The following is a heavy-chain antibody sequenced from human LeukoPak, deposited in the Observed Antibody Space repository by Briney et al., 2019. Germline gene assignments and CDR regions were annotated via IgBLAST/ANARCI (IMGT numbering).Heavy chain of an antibody. CDR3: ARNYYDSSGYYYFDY. D-gene: IGHD3-22*01. V-gene: IGHV3-48*04. CDR2: ISSSSSTI. CDR1: GFTFSSYS. J-gene: IGHJ4*02. Sequence: GGSLRLSCAASGFTFSSYSMNWVRQAPGKGLEWVSYISSSSSTIYYADSVKGRFTISRDNAKNSLYLQMNSLRAEDTAVYYCARNYYDSSGYYYFDYWGQGTLVTVSS.